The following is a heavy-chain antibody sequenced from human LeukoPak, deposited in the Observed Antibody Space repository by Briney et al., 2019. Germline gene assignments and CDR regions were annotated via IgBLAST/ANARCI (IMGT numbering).Heavy chain of an antibody. V-gene: IGHV4-59*01. CDR2: IYYSGST. Sequence: PSETLSLTCTVSGGSISSYYWSWIRQPPGKGLEWIGYIYYSGSTNYNPSLKSRVTISVDTSKNQFSLKLSSVTAADTAVYYCARVDYDILTGYYRIPDWGQGTLVTVSS. J-gene: IGHJ4*02. CDR1: GGSISSYY. CDR3: ARVDYDILTGYYRIPD. D-gene: IGHD3-9*01.